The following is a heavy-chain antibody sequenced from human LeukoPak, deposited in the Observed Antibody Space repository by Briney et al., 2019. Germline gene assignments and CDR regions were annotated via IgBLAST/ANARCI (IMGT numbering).Heavy chain of an antibody. Sequence: ASVKVSCKTSGYTFIGQYMHWLRPAPGQGLEWMGWINPNSGATNYAQKFQGRVTLTWDTSVTTTYMDLSRLTSDDTAVYYCARVQPQSGSFYRGRAFDLWGQGTLVAVSS. CDR1: GYTFIGQY. J-gene: IGHJ3*01. CDR2: INPNSGAT. CDR3: ARVQPQSGSFYRGRAFDL. D-gene: IGHD1-26*01. V-gene: IGHV1-2*02.